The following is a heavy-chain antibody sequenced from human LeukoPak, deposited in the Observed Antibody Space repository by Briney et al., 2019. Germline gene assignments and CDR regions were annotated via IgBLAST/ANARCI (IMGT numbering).Heavy chain of an antibody. V-gene: IGHV3-74*01. Sequence: GGSLRLSCAASGFTFSSYWMHWVRQAPGKGLVWVSRINSDGSSISYANSVKGRFTISRDNAKNTLYLQMNSLRAEDTAVYYCARGTTVTPMCIDYWGQGTLVTVSS. CDR1: GFTFSSYW. J-gene: IGHJ4*02. CDR3: ARGTTVTPMCIDY. CDR2: INSDGSSI. D-gene: IGHD4-17*01.